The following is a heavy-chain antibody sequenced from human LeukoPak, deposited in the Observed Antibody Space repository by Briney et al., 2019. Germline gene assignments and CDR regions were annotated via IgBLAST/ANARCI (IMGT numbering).Heavy chain of an antibody. V-gene: IGHV3-30*04. Sequence: GGPLRFSCAAPGFTFSSYAMHWVRQAPGKGLEWVAVISYDGSNKYYADSVKGRFTISRDNSKNTLYLQMNSLRAEDTAVYYCARESFTYTGIAAAGISRWFDPWGQGTLVTVSS. J-gene: IGHJ5*02. D-gene: IGHD6-13*01. CDR2: ISYDGSNK. CDR1: GFTFSSYA. CDR3: ARESFTYTGIAAAGISRWFDP.